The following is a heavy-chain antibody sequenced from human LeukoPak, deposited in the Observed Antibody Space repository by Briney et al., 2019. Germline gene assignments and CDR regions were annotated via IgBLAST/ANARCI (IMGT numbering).Heavy chain of an antibody. D-gene: IGHD3-10*01. V-gene: IGHV1-69*01. J-gene: IGHJ3*02. CDR2: IIPIFGTA. CDR1: GGTFSSYA. CDR3: ASATGTTMVRGVNDAFDI. Sequence: SSVKVSCKASGGTFSSYAISWVRQAPGQGLEWMGGIIPIFGTANYAQKFQGRVTITADESTSTAYMELSSLRSEDTAVYYCASATGTTMVRGVNDAFDIWGQGTMVTVSS.